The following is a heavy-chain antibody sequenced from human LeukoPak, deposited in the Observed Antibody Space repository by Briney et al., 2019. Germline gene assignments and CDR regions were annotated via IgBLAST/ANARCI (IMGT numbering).Heavy chain of an antibody. D-gene: IGHD2-15*01. CDR3: SGGTKLNDY. Sequence: RTSETLSLTCTVSGGSISSSSYYWGWIRQPPGKGLEWIGSIYYSGSTYYNPSLKSRVTISVDTSKNQFSLKLSSVTAADTAVYYCSGGTKLNDYWGQGTLVTVSS. V-gene: IGHV4-39*01. CDR2: IYYSGST. J-gene: IGHJ4*02. CDR1: GGSISSSSYY.